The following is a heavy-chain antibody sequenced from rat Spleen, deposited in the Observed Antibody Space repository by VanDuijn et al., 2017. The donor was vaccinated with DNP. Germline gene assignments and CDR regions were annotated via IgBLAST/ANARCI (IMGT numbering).Heavy chain of an antibody. CDR2: INYDGSST. CDR3: ARPDY. V-gene: IGHV5-29*01. J-gene: IGHJ2*01. Sequence: EVQLVESGGGLVQPGRSLKLSCAASGFTFSNYGMAWVRQAPTKGLEWVATINYDGSSTDYRDSVKGRFTISRENAKSTLYLQMDSLRSEDTATYYCARPDYWAQGVMVTVSS. CDR1: GFTFSNYG.